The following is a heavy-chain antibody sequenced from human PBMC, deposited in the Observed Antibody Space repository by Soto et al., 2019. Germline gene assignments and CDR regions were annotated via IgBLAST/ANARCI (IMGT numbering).Heavy chain of an antibody. Sequence: SETLSLTCAVYGGSFSGYYWSWIRQPPGKGLEWIGEINHSGSTNYNPSLKSRVTISVDTSKNQFSLKLGSVTAADTAVYYCARGDTALITRYAFDIWGQGTMVTVSS. D-gene: IGHD5-18*01. J-gene: IGHJ3*02. CDR1: GGSFSGYY. CDR3: ARGDTALITRYAFDI. V-gene: IGHV4-34*01. CDR2: INHSGST.